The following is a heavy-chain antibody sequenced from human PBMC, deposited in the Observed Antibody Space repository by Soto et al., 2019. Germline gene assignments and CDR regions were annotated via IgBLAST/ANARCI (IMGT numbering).Heavy chain of an antibody. CDR1: GYSFTSYW. D-gene: IGHD2-2*02. CDR3: ATHHTSRYYYYGMDV. Sequence: PGESLKISCNGSGYSFTSYWIGWVRQMPGKGLEWMGIIYPGDSDTRYSPSFQGQVTISADKSISTAYLQWSSLKASDTAMYYCATHHTSRYYYYGMDVWGQGTTVTVSS. CDR2: IYPGDSDT. J-gene: IGHJ6*02. V-gene: IGHV5-51*01.